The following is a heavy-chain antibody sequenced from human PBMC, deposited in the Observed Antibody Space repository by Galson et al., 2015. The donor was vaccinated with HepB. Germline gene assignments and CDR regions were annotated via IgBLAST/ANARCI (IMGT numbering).Heavy chain of an antibody. CDR2: ISAYNGNT. D-gene: IGHD3-10*01. Sequence: SVKVSCKASGYTFTSYGISWVRQAPGQGLEWMGWISAYNGNTNYAQKLQGRVTMTTNTSTSTAYMKLRSLRSDDTAVYYCARAIVGYGSGSYGWFDPWGQGTLVTVSS. CDR3: ARAIVGYGSGSYGWFDP. CDR1: GYTFTSYG. V-gene: IGHV1-18*01. J-gene: IGHJ5*02.